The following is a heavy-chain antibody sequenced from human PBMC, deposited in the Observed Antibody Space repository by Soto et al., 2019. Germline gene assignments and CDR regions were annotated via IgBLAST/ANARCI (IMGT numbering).Heavy chain of an antibody. Sequence: GGSLRLACVGSVFTFSGYAMIWVRQAPGRGPEWVSAIGGDGSTWYADSVRGRFTISRDNSKNTVYVQMNSLRAEDTAIYYCARDRNYPRDQFDNWGQGILVTVSS. V-gene: IGHV3-23*01. D-gene: IGHD1-7*01. CDR3: ARDRNYPRDQFDN. CDR1: VFTFSGYA. CDR2: IGGDGST. J-gene: IGHJ4*02.